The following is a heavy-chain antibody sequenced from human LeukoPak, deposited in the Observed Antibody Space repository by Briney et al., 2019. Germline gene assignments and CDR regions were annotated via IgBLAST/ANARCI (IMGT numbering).Heavy chain of an antibody. CDR1: GGSFSGYY. V-gene: IGHV4-34*01. J-gene: IGHJ4*02. CDR2: INHSGST. CDR3: ARGWATVTTETNFDY. Sequence: SETLSLTCAVYGGSFSGYYWSWIRQPPGKGLEWIGEINHSGSTNYNPSLKSRVTISVDTSKNQFSLKLSSVTAADTAVYYCARGWATVTTETNFDYWGQGTLVTVSS. D-gene: IGHD4-17*01.